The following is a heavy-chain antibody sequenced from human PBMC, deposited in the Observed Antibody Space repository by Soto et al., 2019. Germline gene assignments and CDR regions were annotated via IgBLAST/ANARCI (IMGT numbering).Heavy chain of an antibody. CDR1: GYTFTRYN. CDR3: AREPNYFDY. Sequence: ASVKVSCKTPGYTFTRYNIHWVRQAPGQGLEWMGWISAHNGNKKYAQKLQGRVTMTTDTSTSTAYMELRSLRSDDTAVYCCAREPNYFDYWGQGTLVTVSS. CDR2: ISAHNGNK. V-gene: IGHV1-18*01. J-gene: IGHJ4*02.